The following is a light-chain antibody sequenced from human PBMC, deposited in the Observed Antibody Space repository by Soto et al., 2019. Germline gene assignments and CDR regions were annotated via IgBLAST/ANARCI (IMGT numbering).Light chain of an antibody. V-gene: IGLV1-44*01. CDR2: SNN. Sequence: QSVLTQPPSASGTPGQRVTISCSGSSSNIRSNTVNWYQQLPGTAPKLLIYSNNQRPSGVPDRFSGSKSGTSASLVISGLQSEDEAHYYCAAWDASLNGVLFGGGTKLTVL. J-gene: IGLJ2*01. CDR3: AAWDASLNGVL. CDR1: SSNIRSNT.